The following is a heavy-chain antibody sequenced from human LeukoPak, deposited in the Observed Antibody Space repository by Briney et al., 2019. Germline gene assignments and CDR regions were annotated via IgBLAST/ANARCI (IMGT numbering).Heavy chain of an antibody. V-gene: IGHV3-13*01. CDR3: ARGPPRGKYYYMDV. Sequence: GGPLRLSCAASGFTFSSFDMHWVRQPTGQGLEWVSTIGTASDTYYPGSAEGRFTLSRDNAKNSLYLQMNSLTAGDTAVYYCARGPPRGKYYYMDVWGKGTTVTVSS. CDR2: IGTASDT. CDR1: GFTFSSFD. D-gene: IGHD1-1*01. J-gene: IGHJ6*03.